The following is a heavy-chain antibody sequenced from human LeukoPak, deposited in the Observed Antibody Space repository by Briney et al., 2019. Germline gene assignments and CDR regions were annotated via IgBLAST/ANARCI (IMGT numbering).Heavy chain of an antibody. CDR2: IYYSGST. D-gene: IGHD6-13*01. CDR3: ASSSSSWYLGAFDI. Sequence: SETLSLTCTVSGGSISSSSYYWGWIRQPPGKGLEWIGSIYYSGSTNYNPSLKSRVTISVDTSKNQFSLKLSSVTAADTAVYYCASSSSSWYLGAFDIWGQGTMVTVSS. CDR1: GGSISSSSYY. V-gene: IGHV4-39*07. J-gene: IGHJ3*02.